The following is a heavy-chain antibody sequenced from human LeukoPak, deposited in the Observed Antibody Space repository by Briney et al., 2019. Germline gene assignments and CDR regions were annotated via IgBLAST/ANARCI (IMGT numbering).Heavy chain of an antibody. CDR1: GGTFSSYA. D-gene: IGHD2-15*01. J-gene: IGHJ5*02. CDR3: AREGCSGGSCREHNWFDP. CDR2: IIPILGIA. Sequence: ASVKVSCKASGGTFSSYAISWVRQAPGQGLEWMGRIIPILGIANYAQKFQGRVTITADKSTSTAYMELSSLRSEDTAVYYCAREGCSGGSCREHNWFDPWGQGTLVTVSS. V-gene: IGHV1-69*04.